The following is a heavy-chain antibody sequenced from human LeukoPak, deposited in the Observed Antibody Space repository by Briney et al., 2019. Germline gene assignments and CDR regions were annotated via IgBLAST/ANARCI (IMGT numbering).Heavy chain of an antibody. CDR2: IRYDGSNK. CDR3: ASRPYYYDSSGSHPDY. D-gene: IGHD3-22*01. V-gene: IGHV3-30*02. J-gene: IGHJ4*02. CDR1: GFTFSNYG. Sequence: GGSLRLSCATSGFTFSNYGMHWVRQAPGKGLEWVAFIRYDGSNKYYADSVKGRFTISRDSSKNTLYLQMNSLRAEDTAVYYCASRPYYYDSSGSHPDYWGQGTLVTVSS.